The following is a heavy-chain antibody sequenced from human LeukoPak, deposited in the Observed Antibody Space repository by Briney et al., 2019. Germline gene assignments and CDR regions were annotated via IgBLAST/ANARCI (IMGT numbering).Heavy chain of an antibody. D-gene: IGHD3-3*01. CDR2: INPIGGST. CDR1: GGTFSSYA. J-gene: IGHJ4*02. V-gene: IGHV1-46*01. Sequence: GASVKVSCKASGGTFSSYAISWVRQAPGQGLEWMGIINPIGGSTTYAQNFQGRVTMTRDTSTSTVYMDLTSLRSEDTAVYYCARGYYDFPFWGQGTLVTVSS. CDR3: ARGYYDFPF.